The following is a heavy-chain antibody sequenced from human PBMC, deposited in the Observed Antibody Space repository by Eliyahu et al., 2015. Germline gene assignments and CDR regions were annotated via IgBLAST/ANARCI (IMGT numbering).Heavy chain of an antibody. J-gene: IGHJ3*02. Sequence: QVQLVQSGAEVKKPGASVKXXCKVSGYTXPXXSMHWVRQAPGKGLEWMGGFDPEDGXXIYAQKFQGRVTMTEDTSTDTAYMELSSLRSEDTAVYYCATVSSSFLLTNRDAFDIWGQGTMVTVSS. D-gene: IGHD6-13*01. V-gene: IGHV1-24*01. CDR3: ATVSSSFLLTNRDAFDI. CDR1: GYTXPXXS. CDR2: FDPEDGXX.